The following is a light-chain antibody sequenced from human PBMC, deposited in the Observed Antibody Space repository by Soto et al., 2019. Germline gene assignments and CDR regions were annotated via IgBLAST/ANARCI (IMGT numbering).Light chain of an antibody. CDR1: QSVSSN. Sequence: EIVMTQSPATLSVSPGERATLSCRASQSVSSNVAWYQQKPGQAPRLLIYGASTRATGIPARFSGSGSGTEFTLTLSSLQAEDFAVYYCQHYKPWSVGGGTKVDI. CDR2: GAS. CDR3: QHYKPWS. V-gene: IGKV3-15*01. J-gene: IGKJ4*01.